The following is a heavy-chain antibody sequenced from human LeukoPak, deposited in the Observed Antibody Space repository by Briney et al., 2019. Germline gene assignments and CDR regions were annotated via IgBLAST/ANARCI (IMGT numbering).Heavy chain of an antibody. CDR3: ARGGLGYCSGTTCPNNWFDP. Sequence: ASVKVSFKASGYTFTNYGITWVRQAPGQGLEWMGWISPYNGNTNYAQKLQGRVTMTTDTSTSTGYMELRSLRSDDTAVYYCARGGLGYCSGTTCPNNWFDPWGQGTLVTVSS. J-gene: IGHJ5*02. D-gene: IGHD2-2*01. V-gene: IGHV1-18*01. CDR1: GYTFTNYG. CDR2: ISPYNGNT.